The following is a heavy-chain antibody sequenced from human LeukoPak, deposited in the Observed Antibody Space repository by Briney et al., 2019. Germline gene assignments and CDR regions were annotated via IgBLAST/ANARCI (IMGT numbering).Heavy chain of an antibody. D-gene: IGHD6-13*01. CDR3: AREAEYSSSWYRGRGYYFDY. Sequence: SETLSLTCTVSGGSISSYYWSWIRQPPGKGLEWIGYIYYSGSTNYNPSLKSRVTISVDTSKNQFSLKLNSVTAADTAVYYCAREAEYSSSWYRGRGYYFDYWGQGTLVTVSS. J-gene: IGHJ4*02. CDR1: GGSISSYY. V-gene: IGHV4-59*01. CDR2: IYYSGST.